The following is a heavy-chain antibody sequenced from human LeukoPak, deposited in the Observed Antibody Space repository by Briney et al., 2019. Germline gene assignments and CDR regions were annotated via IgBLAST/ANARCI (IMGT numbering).Heavy chain of an antibody. J-gene: IGHJ5*02. Sequence: SETLSLTCSVSGGSISRGNCYWNWIRQPVGKGLEWIGRIFSDGHTNYNPSLKSRVTISTDTSKNQFSLTLTSVTAADTAIYYCAKDDLPSHFGAWTSFDPWGQGALVTVSS. CDR2: IFSDGHT. D-gene: IGHD4/OR15-4a*01. V-gene: IGHV4-61*02. CDR3: AKDDLPSHFGAWTSFDP. CDR1: GGSISRGNCY.